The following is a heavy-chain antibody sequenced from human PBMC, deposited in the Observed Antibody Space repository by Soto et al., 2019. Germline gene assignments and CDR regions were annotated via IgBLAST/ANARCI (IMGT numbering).Heavy chain of an antibody. CDR2: VYYSGST. Sequence: QLQLQESGPGLVKPSETLSLTCNVSGGSISSITYYWGWIRQPPGKGLEWLGSVYYSGSTYYNPSLKSRVTISVDTSENQFSLRLSSVTAADTAVYYCASQRLGYCSGGTCYGTGEDNWGQGTLVTVSS. CDR3: ASQRLGYCSGGTCYGTGEDN. CDR1: GGSISSITYY. D-gene: IGHD2-15*01. V-gene: IGHV4-39*01. J-gene: IGHJ4*02.